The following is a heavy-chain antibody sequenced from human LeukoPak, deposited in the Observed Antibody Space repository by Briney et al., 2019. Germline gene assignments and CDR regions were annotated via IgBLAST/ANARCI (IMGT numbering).Heavy chain of an antibody. V-gene: IGHV3-21*01. CDR1: GFTFSSYS. CDR2: ISSSSSYI. Sequence: PGGPLRLSCAASGFTFSSYSMNWVRQAPGKGLEWVSSISSSSSYIYYADSVKGRFTISRDNAKNSLYLQMNSLRAEDTAVYYCARSRRPGRNPDYWGQGTLVTVSS. J-gene: IGHJ4*02. CDR3: ARSRRPGRNPDY.